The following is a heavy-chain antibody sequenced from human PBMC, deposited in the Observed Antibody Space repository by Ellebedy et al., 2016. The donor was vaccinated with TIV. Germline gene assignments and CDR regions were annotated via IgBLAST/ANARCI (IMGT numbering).Heavy chain of an antibody. CDR3: ARAFPYDYVWGSYRPPDS. V-gene: IGHV1-69*04. J-gene: IGHJ4*02. CDR1: GGTFSSYA. D-gene: IGHD3-16*02. CDR2: IIPLLGTA. Sequence: SVKVSCXASGGTFSSYAICWVRQAPGQGLAWVGRIIPLLGTANYAQKFHGRVTITADRSTTTAYMELSSLKSEDTAIYYCARAFPYDYVWGSYRPPDSWGQGTLVTVSS.